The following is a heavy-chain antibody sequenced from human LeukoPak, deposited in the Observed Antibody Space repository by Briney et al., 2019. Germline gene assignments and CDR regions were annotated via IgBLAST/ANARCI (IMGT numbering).Heavy chain of an antibody. CDR1: GGSISSSSYY. J-gene: IGHJ5*02. Sequence: SETLSLTCTVSGGSISSSSYYWGWIRQPPGKGLEWIGSIYYSGSTYYNPSLKSRVTISVDTSKNQFSLKLSSVTAADTAVYYCASPTVMDFWSGYSKNWFNPWGQRTLVTVSS. CDR2: IYYSGST. CDR3: ASPTVMDFWSGYSKNWFNP. D-gene: IGHD3-3*01. V-gene: IGHV4-39*01.